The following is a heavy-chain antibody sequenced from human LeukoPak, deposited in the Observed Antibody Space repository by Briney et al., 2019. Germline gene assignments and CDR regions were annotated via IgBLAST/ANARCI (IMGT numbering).Heavy chain of an antibody. V-gene: IGHV1-2*02. CDR2: INPNSGGT. CDR1: GYTFTGYY. Sequence: ASVKVSCKASGYTFTGYYMHWVRQAPGQGLEWMGWINPNSGGTNYAQKFQGRVTMTRDTSISTAYMELSTLRSDDTAVYYCARDQVAARPEGWFDPWGQGTLVTVSS. D-gene: IGHD6-6*01. CDR3: ARDQVAARPEGWFDP. J-gene: IGHJ5*02.